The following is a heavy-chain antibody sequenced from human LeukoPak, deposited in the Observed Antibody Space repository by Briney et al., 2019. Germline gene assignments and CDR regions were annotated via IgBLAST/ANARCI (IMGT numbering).Heavy chain of an antibody. Sequence: SETLSLTCTVSGGSISSSSYYWGWIRQPPGKGLEWIGSIYYSGSTYYNPSLKSRVTISVDTSKNQFSLKLSSVTAADTAVYYCARRSSSWKNWFDPWGQGTLVTVSS. J-gene: IGHJ5*02. V-gene: IGHV4-39*07. CDR1: GGSISSSSYY. D-gene: IGHD6-13*01. CDR3: ARRSSSWKNWFDP. CDR2: IYYSGST.